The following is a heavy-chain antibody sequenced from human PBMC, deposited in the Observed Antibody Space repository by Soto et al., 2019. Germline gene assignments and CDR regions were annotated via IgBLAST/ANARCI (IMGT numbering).Heavy chain of an antibody. Sequence: SETLSLTCAVYGGSFSGYYWSWIRQPPGKGLEWIGEINHSGSTNYNPSLKSRVTISVDTSKNQFSLKLSSVTAADTAVYYCARATVVAATPLYYYYGMDVWGQGTTVTVSS. V-gene: IGHV4-34*01. CDR2: INHSGST. D-gene: IGHD2-15*01. J-gene: IGHJ6*02. CDR1: GGSFSGYY. CDR3: ARATVVAATPLYYYYGMDV.